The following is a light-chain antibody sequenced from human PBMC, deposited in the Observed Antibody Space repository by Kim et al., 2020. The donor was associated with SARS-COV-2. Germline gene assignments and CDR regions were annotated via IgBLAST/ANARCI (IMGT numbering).Light chain of an antibody. Sequence: VALGQTVRITCQGDSLRTYYASWYQQKPGQAPILVIYGKNNRPSGIPDRFSGSSSGNTASLTITGTQAGDEADYYCNSRDSNDNVVFGGGTQLTVL. CDR1: SLRTYY. V-gene: IGLV3-19*01. CDR2: GKN. CDR3: NSRDSNDNVV. J-gene: IGLJ2*01.